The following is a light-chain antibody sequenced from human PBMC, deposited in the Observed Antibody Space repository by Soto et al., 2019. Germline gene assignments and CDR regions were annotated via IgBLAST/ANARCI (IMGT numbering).Light chain of an antibody. CDR3: QQYDGSIS. V-gene: IGKV3-20*01. CDR2: GVS. CDR1: QAVSSNY. J-gene: IGKJ4*01. Sequence: EIVLTQSPGTLSLSPGERATLSCRASQAVSSNYLVWYQQKPGQAPRLLIYGVSIRATGIPDRLSGSGSGTDFTLTSSGLEPEDAAVYYCQQYDGSISFGGGAKGEIK.